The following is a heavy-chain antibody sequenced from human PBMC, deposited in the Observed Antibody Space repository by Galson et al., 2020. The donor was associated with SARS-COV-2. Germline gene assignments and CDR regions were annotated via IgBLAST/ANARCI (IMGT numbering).Heavy chain of an antibody. CDR3: ARADSGSYFGNAFDF. V-gene: IGHV5-51*01. D-gene: IGHD5-12*01. CDR1: GYSFNTYW. Sequence: GESLKISCKASGYSFNTYWIGWVRQMPGKGLECMGIIYPGDSDTRYSPSFQGQVTISVDKSITTAYLQWSSLRASDTAMYYCARADSGSYFGNAFDFWGQGTMLTVSS. J-gene: IGHJ3*01. CDR2: IYPGDSDT.